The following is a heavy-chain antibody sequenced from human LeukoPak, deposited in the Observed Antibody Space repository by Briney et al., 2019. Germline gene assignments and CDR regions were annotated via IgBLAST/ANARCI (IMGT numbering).Heavy chain of an antibody. CDR2: INHSGST. CDR3: ARHRRALYFQH. CDR1: GFTFSDFE. V-gene: IGHV4-34*01. J-gene: IGHJ1*01. Sequence: GSLRLSCAVSGFTFSDFEMNWVRQAPGKGPEWIGEINHSGSTNYNPSLKSRVTISVDTSKNQFSLKLSSVTAADTAVYYCARHRRALYFQHRGQGTLVTVSS.